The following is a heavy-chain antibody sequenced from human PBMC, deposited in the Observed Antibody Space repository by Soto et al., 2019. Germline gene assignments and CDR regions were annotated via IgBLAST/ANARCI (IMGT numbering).Heavy chain of an antibody. D-gene: IGHD5-12*01. Sequence: EVQLLESGGGLVQPGASLRLSCAASGFTFTTFDMSWARQAPGKGLEWVSVVRGRDGSTSYADSLKGRFTISKDSSKNPLYLQMNSLRAEDTALYYCAKGAWLDYWGQGTLVTVSS. V-gene: IGHV3-23*01. CDR1: GFTFTTFD. CDR2: VRGRDGST. CDR3: AKGAWLDY. J-gene: IGHJ4*02.